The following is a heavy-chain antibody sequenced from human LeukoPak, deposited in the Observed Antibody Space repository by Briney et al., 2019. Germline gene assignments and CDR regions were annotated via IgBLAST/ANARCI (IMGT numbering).Heavy chain of an antibody. CDR3: ARHWEGVESDAFDI. D-gene: IGHD1-26*01. Sequence: GGSLRLSCAASGFTFEIYWMSWVRQAPGKGLEWVANIRKDESETNYVDSVKGRFTISRDNAKNSLYLQMNSLRADDTALYYCARHWEGVESDAFDIWGQGTMVTVSS. CDR2: IRKDESET. CDR1: GFTFEIYW. V-gene: IGHV3-7*04. J-gene: IGHJ3*02.